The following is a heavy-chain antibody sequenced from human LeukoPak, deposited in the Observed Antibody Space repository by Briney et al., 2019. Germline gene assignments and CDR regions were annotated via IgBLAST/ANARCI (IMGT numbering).Heavy chain of an antibody. D-gene: IGHD4-17*01. V-gene: IGHV3-7*01. J-gene: IGHJ4*02. Sequence: PGGSLRLSCAPSGCTFSSYWRSWIRQAPGKGLEWVANINQDGSEKYYVDSVKGRFTISRDNTKNLLYLQRNIMSVDDTAVYYGSRDDTVTTRVVLIEWGPGTLVTVYS. CDR3: SRDDTVTTRVVLIE. CDR1: GCTFSSYW. CDR2: INQDGSEK.